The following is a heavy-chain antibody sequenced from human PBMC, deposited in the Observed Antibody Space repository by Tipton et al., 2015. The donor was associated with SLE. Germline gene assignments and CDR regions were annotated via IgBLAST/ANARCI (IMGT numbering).Heavy chain of an antibody. D-gene: IGHD1-26*01. Sequence: TLSLTCTVSGGSISSSNSYWGWIRQPPGKGLEWIGSIYHSGSTYYNPSLKSRVTISVDTSKNQFSLKLSSVTAADTAVYYCAREAKYSGSYYNWFDTWGQGTLVTVSP. J-gene: IGHJ5*02. CDR2: IYHSGST. CDR1: GGSISSSNSY. V-gene: IGHV4-39*07. CDR3: AREAKYSGSYYNWFDT.